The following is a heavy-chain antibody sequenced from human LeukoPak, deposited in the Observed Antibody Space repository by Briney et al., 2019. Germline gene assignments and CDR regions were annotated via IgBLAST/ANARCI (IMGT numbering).Heavy chain of an antibody. CDR2: ISGSGGST. V-gene: IGHV3-23*01. D-gene: IGHD6-13*01. CDR1: GFTFSSYA. Sequence: RPGGSLRLSCAASGFTFSSYAMSWVRQAPGKGLEWVSAISGSGGSTYYADSVKGRFTISRDNAKNSLYLQMNSLRAEDTAVYYCARDGTAVGINYDYWGQGTLVTVSS. CDR3: ARDGTAVGINYDY. J-gene: IGHJ4*02.